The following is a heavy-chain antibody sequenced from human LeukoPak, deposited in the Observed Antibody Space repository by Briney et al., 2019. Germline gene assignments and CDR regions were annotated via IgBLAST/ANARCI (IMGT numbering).Heavy chain of an antibody. D-gene: IGHD6-13*01. CDR3: ARGTKEIAVDV. V-gene: IGHV1-46*01. CDR1: GYSFTGYY. J-gene: IGHJ6*04. Sequence: ASVKVSCKASGYSFTGYYMHWVRQAPGQGLEWMGIINPSGDNTWYAQKFQGRVTMTRDMATSTDYMEVSSLKSDDTAVYYCARGTKEIAVDVWGKGTTVTVSS. CDR2: INPSGDNT.